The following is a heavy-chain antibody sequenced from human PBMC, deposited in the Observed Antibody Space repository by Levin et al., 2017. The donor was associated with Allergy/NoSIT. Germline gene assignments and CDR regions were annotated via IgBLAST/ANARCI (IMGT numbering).Heavy chain of an antibody. V-gene: IGHV4-59*01. CDR1: GGSISSYY. J-gene: IGHJ3*02. CDR3: ARDGGYDILTGTSDAFDI. CDR2: IYYSGST. D-gene: IGHD3-9*01. Sequence: SQTLSLTCTVSGGSISSYYWSWIRQPPGKGLEWIGYIYYSGSTNYNPSLKSRVTISVDTSKNQFSLKLSSVTAADTAVYYCARDGGYDILTGTSDAFDIWGQGTMVTVSS.